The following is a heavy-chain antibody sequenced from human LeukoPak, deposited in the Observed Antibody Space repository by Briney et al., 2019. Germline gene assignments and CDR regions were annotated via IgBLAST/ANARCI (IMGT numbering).Heavy chain of an antibody. CDR3: ARSPRVLRYFDWLFYYYMDV. D-gene: IGHD3-9*01. Sequence: SETLSLTCTVSGDSISSSSYYWDWIRQPPGKGLEWIGSISYSGSTYYNSSLKSRVTISVDTSKNQFSLKLSSVTAADTAVYYCARSPRVLRYFDWLFYYYMDVWGKGTTVTISS. J-gene: IGHJ6*03. V-gene: IGHV4-39*07. CDR2: ISYSGST. CDR1: GDSISSSSYY.